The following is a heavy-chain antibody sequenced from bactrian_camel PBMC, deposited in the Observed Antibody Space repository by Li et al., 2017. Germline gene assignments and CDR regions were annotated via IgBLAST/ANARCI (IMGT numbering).Heavy chain of an antibody. V-gene: IGHV3S40*01. D-gene: IGHD8*01. Sequence: VQLVESGGALVQPGGSLRLSCAASGFTFSSYAVSWVRQAPGKGLEWVSTINAIGGTTHYADSVTGRFTISRDNAKNTVYLQLNSLKAEDMAMYYCAKTGGTNWPGFVWLLGPGDPGHRL. CDR2: INAIGGTT. CDR3: AKTGGTNWPGFVWL. J-gene: IGHJ6*01. CDR1: GFTFSSYA.